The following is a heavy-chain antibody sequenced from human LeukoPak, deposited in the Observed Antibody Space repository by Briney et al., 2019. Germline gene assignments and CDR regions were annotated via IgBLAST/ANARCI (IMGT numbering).Heavy chain of an antibody. CDR1: GFTFSNYG. Sequence: GGSLRLSCAASGFTFSNYGMHWVRQAPGKGLEWVAVISYDGSNKYYADSVKGRFTISRDNSKNTLYLQMNSLRAEDTAVYYCARDGLEYSSGWYGSGWFDPWGQGTLVTVSS. CDR2: ISYDGSNK. J-gene: IGHJ5*02. CDR3: ARDGLEYSSGWYGSGWFDP. V-gene: IGHV3-30*19. D-gene: IGHD6-19*01.